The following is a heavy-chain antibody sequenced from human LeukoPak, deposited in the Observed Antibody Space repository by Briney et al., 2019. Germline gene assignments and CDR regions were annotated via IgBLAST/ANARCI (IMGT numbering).Heavy chain of an antibody. CDR3: ARDDVAVTGALDL. D-gene: IGHD6-19*01. J-gene: IGHJ5*02. Sequence: GGSLRLSCSASGFTFSSYGMHWVRQAPGKGLEWVAVIWYDGSNKYYADSVKGRFTISRDNSKNTLYLQMNSLRAEDTAVYYCARDDVAVTGALDLWGQGTLVTVSS. CDR2: IWYDGSNK. CDR1: GFTFSSYG. V-gene: IGHV3-33*08.